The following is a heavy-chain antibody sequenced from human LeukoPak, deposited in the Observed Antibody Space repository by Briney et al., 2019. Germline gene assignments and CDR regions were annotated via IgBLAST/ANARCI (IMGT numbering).Heavy chain of an antibody. V-gene: IGHV3-53*01. CDR3: ARDHYYDSNGYGFCCMDV. J-gene: IGHJ6*03. D-gene: IGHD3-22*01. Sequence: GGSLRLSCAASGFPFSNYAMSWVRQAPGKGLEWVSVIYSGGSTYYADSVKGRFTISRDNSKNTLYLQMNSLRAEDTAVYYCARDHYYDSNGYGFCCMDVWGKGTTVTVSS. CDR2: IYSGGST. CDR1: GFPFSNYA.